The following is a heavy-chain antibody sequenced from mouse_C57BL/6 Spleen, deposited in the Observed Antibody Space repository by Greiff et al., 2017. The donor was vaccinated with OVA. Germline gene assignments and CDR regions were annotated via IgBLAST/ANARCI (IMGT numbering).Heavy chain of an antibody. Sequence: DVKLVESGGGLVKPGGSLKLSCAASGFTFSDYGMHWVRQAPEKGLEWVAYISSGSSTIYYADKVKGRFTISRDNAKNTLFLQMTSLRSEDTAMYYCARNYVDVWGTGTTVTVSS. CDR1: GFTFSDYG. J-gene: IGHJ1*03. D-gene: IGHD1-1*02. CDR2: ISSGSSTI. CDR3: ARNYVDV. V-gene: IGHV5-17*01.